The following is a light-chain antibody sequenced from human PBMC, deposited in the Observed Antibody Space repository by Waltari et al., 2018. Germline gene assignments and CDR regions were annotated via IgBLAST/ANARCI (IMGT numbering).Light chain of an antibody. V-gene: IGLV2-8*01. CDR2: EVN. CDR1: SSDVGRYDF. CDR3: SSYAGTNNLV. Sequence: QSALTQPPSASGSPGQSVTISCTGTSSDVGRYDFVSWYQQHPGKVPKLIIYEVNRCPSGVPDRFSGSKSGNTASLTVSVLRAEDEADYYCSSYAGTNNLVFGGGTKLTVL. J-gene: IGLJ3*02.